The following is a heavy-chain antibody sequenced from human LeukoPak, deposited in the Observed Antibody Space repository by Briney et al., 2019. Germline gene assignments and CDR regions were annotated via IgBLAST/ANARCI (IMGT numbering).Heavy chain of an antibody. CDR2: INPNSGGT. CDR3: ARDPAYSSGWYY. V-gene: IGHV1-2*02. D-gene: IGHD6-19*01. CDR1: GYTFTGYY. J-gene: IGHJ4*02. Sequence: ASVKVSCKASGYTFTGYYMHWVRRAPGQGLEWMGWINPNSGGTNYAQKFQGRVTMSRDTSISTAYMELSRLRSDDTAVYYCARDPAYSSGWYYWGQGTLVTVSS.